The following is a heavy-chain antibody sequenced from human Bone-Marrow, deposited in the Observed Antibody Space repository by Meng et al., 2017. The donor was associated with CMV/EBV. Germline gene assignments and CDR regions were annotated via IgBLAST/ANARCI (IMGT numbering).Heavy chain of an antibody. D-gene: IGHD4-11*01. CDR1: GYTLTELS. J-gene: IGHJ6*01. CDR3: ATSFVTTEYYYGMDV. Sequence: ASLKVFCKVSGYTLTELSMHWVRQAPGKGLEWMGGFDPEDGETIYAQKFQGRVTMTEDTSTDTAYMELSSLRSEDTAVYYCATSFVTTEYYYGMDVWGQGTTVTVSS. V-gene: IGHV1-24*01. CDR2: FDPEDGET.